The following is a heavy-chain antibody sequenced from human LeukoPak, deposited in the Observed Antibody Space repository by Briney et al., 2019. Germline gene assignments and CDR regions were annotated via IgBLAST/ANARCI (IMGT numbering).Heavy chain of an antibody. CDR3: ARNIVVVPDGMDV. J-gene: IGHJ6*02. CDR2: INPNSGGT. Sequence: ASVKVSCKASGYTFTGYYMHWLRQAPGQGLEWMGWINPNSGGTNYAQKFQGRVTMTRDTSISTAYMELSGLRSDDTAVYYCARNIVVVPDGMDVWGQGTTVTVSS. V-gene: IGHV1-2*02. CDR1: GYTFTGYY. D-gene: IGHD2-2*01.